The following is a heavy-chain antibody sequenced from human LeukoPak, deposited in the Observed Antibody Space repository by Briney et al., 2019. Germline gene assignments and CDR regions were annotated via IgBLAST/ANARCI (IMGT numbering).Heavy chain of an antibody. CDR2: IYYSGST. J-gene: IGHJ4*02. Sequence: PSETLSLTCTVSGGSISSYYWSWIRQPPGKGLEWIGYIYYSGSTNYNPSLKSRVIISVDTSKNQFSLKLSSVTAADTAVYYCARDSPVDYWGQGTLVTVSS. CDR1: GGSISSYY. CDR3: ARDSPVDY. V-gene: IGHV4-59*12.